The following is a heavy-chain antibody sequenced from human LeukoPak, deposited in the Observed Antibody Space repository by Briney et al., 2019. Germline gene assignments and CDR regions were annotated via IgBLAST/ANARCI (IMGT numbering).Heavy chain of an antibody. V-gene: IGHV1-2*02. D-gene: IGHD2-15*01. CDR2: VSPNSGDT. CDR3: ATAVAATRFDY. CDR1: GYTLTAYY. J-gene: IGHJ4*02. Sequence: GASVKVSCKASGYTLTAYYIHWVRQAPGQGLEWMGWVSPNSGDTKYAQKFQGRVTMTRDTSITTAFMELSSLRSDDTAVYSCATAVAATRFDYWGQGTLVTVSS.